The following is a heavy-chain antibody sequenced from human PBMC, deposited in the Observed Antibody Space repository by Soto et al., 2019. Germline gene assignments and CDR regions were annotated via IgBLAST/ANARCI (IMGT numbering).Heavy chain of an antibody. D-gene: IGHD3-22*01. J-gene: IGHJ4*02. CDR2: INPSGGST. CDR1: GYTFTSYY. CDR3: AREHERYYDSSGYYFFDY. Sequence: GASVKVSCKASGYTFTSYYMHWVRQAPGQGLEWMGIINPSGGSTSYAQKFQGRVTMTRDTSTSTVYMELSSLRSEDTAVYYCAREHERYYDSSGYYFFDYWGQGTLVTVSS. V-gene: IGHV1-46*01.